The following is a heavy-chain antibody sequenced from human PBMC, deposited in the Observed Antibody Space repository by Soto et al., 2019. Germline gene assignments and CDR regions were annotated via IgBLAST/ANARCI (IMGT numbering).Heavy chain of an antibody. D-gene: IGHD6-13*01. CDR3: AREVAAVGEIDY. V-gene: IGHV4-59*12. CDR1: GGSISSYY. Sequence: SETLSLTCTVSGGSISSYYWSWIRQPPGKGLEWIGYIYYSGSTNYNPSLKSRVTISVDTSKNQFSLKLSSVTAADTAVYYCAREVAAVGEIDYWGQGTLVTVSS. J-gene: IGHJ4*02. CDR2: IYYSGST.